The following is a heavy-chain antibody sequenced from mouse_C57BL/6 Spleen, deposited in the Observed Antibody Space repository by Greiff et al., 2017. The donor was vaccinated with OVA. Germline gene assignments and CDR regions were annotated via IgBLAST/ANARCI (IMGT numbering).Heavy chain of an antibody. CDR2: ISSGGDYI. D-gene: IGHD1-1*02. V-gene: IGHV5-9-1*02. Sequence: EVKVVESGAGLVKPGGSLKLSCAASGFTFSSYAMSWVRQTPEKRLEWVAYISSGGDYIYYADTVKGRFTISRVNARNTLYLQMSSLKSEDTAMYYCTRDRGLSPFAYWGQGTLVTVSA. CDR3: TRDRGLSPFAY. J-gene: IGHJ3*01. CDR1: GFTFSSYA.